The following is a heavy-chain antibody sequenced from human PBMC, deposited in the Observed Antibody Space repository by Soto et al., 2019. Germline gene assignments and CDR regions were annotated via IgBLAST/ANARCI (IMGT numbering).Heavy chain of an antibody. Sequence: EVQLVESGGGLVQPGRSLRLSCTASGFTFGDYAMSWVRQAPGKGLEWVGFIRSKAYGGTTEYAASVKGRFTISRDDSKSIAYLQMNSLKTEDTAVYYCTRSSARGAVAGRGLDYWGQGTLVTVSS. CDR1: GFTFGDYA. J-gene: IGHJ4*02. CDR3: TRSSARGAVAGRGLDY. CDR2: IRSKAYGGTT. V-gene: IGHV3-49*04. D-gene: IGHD6-19*01.